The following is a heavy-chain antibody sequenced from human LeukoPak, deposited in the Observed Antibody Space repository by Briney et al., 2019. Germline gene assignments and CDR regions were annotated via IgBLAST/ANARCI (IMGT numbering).Heavy chain of an antibody. Sequence: PGGSLRLSCAASGFTFSSYEMNWVRQAPGKGLEWVSYISSSGSTIYYADSVKGRFTISRDNAKYSLYLQMNSLRAEDTAVYYCAREHTRGDAFDIWGQGTMVTVSS. V-gene: IGHV3-48*03. J-gene: IGHJ3*02. D-gene: IGHD2-2*02. CDR1: GFTFSSYE. CDR2: ISSSGSTI. CDR3: AREHTRGDAFDI.